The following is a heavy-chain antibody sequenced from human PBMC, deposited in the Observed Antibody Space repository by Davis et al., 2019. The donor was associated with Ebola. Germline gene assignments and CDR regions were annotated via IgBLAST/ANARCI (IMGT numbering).Heavy chain of an antibody. D-gene: IGHD2-15*01. CDR2: IYYSGST. CDR1: GGSISSYY. Sequence: SETLSLTCTVSGGSISSYYWSWIRQPPGKGLEWIGYIYYSGSTNYNPSLKSRVTISVDTSKNQFSLKLSSVTAADTAVYYCATQLLLYPLVDYWGQGTLVTVSS. J-gene: IGHJ4*02. V-gene: IGHV4-59*08. CDR3: ATQLLLYPLVDY.